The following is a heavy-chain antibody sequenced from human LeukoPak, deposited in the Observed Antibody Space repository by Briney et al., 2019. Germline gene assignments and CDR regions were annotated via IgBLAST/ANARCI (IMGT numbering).Heavy chain of an antibody. J-gene: IGHJ6*02. CDR3: ARDHRYYGSGSIQYYYYAMDV. CDR1: GGSISSYY. D-gene: IGHD3-10*01. V-gene: IGHV4-4*07. Sequence: SETLSLTCTVSGGSISSYYWSWIRQPAGKGLEWIGRIYTSGSTNYNPSLKSRVTMSVDTSKNQFSLKLSSVTAADTAVYYCARDHRYYGSGSIQYYYYAMDVWGQGTTVTVSS. CDR2: IYTSGST.